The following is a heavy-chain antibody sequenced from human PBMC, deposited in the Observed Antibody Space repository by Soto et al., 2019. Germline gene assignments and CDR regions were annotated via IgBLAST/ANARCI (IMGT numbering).Heavy chain of an antibody. J-gene: IGHJ3*02. CDR3: ARVIVVVPAANFHGAFDI. CDR2: IYYSGST. V-gene: IGHV4-59*08. D-gene: IGHD2-2*01. CDR1: GGSISSYY. Sequence: SETLSLTCTVSGGSISSYYWSWIRQPPGKGLEWIGYIYYSGSTNYNPSLKSRVTISVDTSKNQFSLKLSSVTAADTAVYYCARVIVVVPAANFHGAFDIWGQGTMVTVSS.